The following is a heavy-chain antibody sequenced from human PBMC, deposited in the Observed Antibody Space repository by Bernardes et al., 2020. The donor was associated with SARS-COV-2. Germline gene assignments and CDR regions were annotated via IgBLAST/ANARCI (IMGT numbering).Heavy chain of an antibody. CDR1: GFTFSSYW. V-gene: IGHV3-7*01. Sequence: SLMPSCEASGFTFSSYWMSWVRQAPGQGLEWVANIKQDASDKYYVDSVKGRFTISRDNAKNSLYLQMNSLRAEDTAVYFCARDGDGYFDYWGQGTLVTVSS. CDR3: ARDGDGYFDY. D-gene: IGHD2-21*01. J-gene: IGHJ4*02. CDR2: IKQDASDK.